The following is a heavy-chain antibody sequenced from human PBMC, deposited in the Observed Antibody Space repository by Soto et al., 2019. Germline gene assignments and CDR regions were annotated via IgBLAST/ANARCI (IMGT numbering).Heavy chain of an antibody. CDR2: IWYDGSNK. CDR3: ARDHHQKGFLEWLSDYYYYGMDV. J-gene: IGHJ6*02. D-gene: IGHD3-3*01. CDR1: GFTFSSYG. V-gene: IGHV3-33*01. Sequence: PGGSLRLSCAASGFTFSSYGMHWVRQAPGKGLEWVAVIWYDGSNKYYADSVKGRFTISRDNSKNTLYLQMNSLRAEDTAVYYCARDHHQKGFLEWLSDYYYYGMDVWGQGTTVTVSS.